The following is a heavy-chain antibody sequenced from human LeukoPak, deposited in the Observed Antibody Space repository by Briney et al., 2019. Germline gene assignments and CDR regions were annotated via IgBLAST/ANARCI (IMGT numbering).Heavy chain of an antibody. Sequence: SGGSLRLSCAASGFTFSSYGMHWVRQAPGKGLEWVAVISYDGSNKYYADSVKGRFTISRDNSKNTLYLQMNSLRAEDTAVYYCAKSPKWLGEGLFDYWGQGTLVTVSS. D-gene: IGHD6-19*01. CDR1: GFTFSSYG. V-gene: IGHV3-30*18. J-gene: IGHJ4*02. CDR2: ISYDGSNK. CDR3: AKSPKWLGEGLFDY.